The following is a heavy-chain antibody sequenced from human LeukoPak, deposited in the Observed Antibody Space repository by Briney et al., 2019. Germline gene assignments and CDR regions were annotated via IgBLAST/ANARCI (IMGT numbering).Heavy chain of an antibody. CDR2: INHSGST. Sequence: PSETLSLTCAVYGGSFSGYYWSWIRQPPGKGLEWIGEINHSGSTNYNPSLKSRVTISVDTSKNQFSLKLCSVTAADTAVYYCARVSLAAFDIWGQGTMVTVSS. CDR1: GGSFSGYY. J-gene: IGHJ3*02. CDR3: ARVSLAAFDI. D-gene: IGHD6-13*01. V-gene: IGHV4-34*01.